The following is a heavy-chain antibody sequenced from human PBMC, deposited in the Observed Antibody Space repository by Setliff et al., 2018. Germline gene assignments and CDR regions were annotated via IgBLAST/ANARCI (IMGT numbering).Heavy chain of an antibody. Sequence: GGSLRLSCAASGFTFAMYGMHWVRQAPGKGLEWVTFIRYNGDYDGDKKYYADSVKGRYDISRDSSKNTVYLQMNSLRAEDTAVYYCARVSGWEWDYWGQGTLVTVSS. V-gene: IGHV3-30*02. J-gene: IGHJ4*02. CDR1: GFTFAMYG. CDR3: ARVSGWEWDY. D-gene: IGHD6-19*01. CDR2: IRYNGDYDGDKK.